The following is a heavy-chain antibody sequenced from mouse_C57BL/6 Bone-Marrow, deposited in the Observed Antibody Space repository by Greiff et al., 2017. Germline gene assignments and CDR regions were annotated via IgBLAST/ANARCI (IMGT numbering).Heavy chain of an antibody. Sequence: QVQLQQPGAELVKPGASVKLSCKASGYTFTSYWMHWVKQRPGQGLEWIGMIHPNSGSTNYNEKFKSKATLTVDKSSSTAYMQLSSLTSEDSAVYYCARDGMWDYYGSSHWYFDVWGTGTTVTVSS. CDR1: GYTFTSYW. D-gene: IGHD1-1*01. CDR3: ARDGMWDYYGSSHWYFDV. J-gene: IGHJ1*03. CDR2: IHPNSGST. V-gene: IGHV1-64*01.